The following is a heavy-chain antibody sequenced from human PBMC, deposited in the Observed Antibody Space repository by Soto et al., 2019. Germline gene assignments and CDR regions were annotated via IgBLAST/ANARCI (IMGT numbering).Heavy chain of an antibody. Sequence: PSETLSLTCTVSGGSISSYDWSWIRQPPGKGLEWIGYIYYSGSTNYNPSLKSRVTISVDTSKNQFSLKLSSVTAADTAVYYCARDNGSRYGSPFHHWAQGTPVTVS. V-gene: IGHV4-59*01. CDR1: GGSISSYD. CDR3: ARDNGSRYGSPFHH. CDR2: IYYSGST. J-gene: IGHJ1*01. D-gene: IGHD5-18*01.